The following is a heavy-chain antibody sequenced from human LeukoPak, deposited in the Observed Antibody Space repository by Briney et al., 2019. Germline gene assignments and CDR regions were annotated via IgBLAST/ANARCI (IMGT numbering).Heavy chain of an antibody. D-gene: IGHD6-13*01. V-gene: IGHV1-18*01. CDR3: ARDLTQLSDAFDI. J-gene: IGHJ3*02. CDR1: GGTFSSYA. Sequence: ASVKVSCKASGGTFSSYAISWVRQAPGQGLEWMGWISAYNGNTNYAQKLQGRVTMTTDTSTSTAYMELRSLRSDDTAVYYCARDLTQLSDAFDIWGQGTMVTVSS. CDR2: ISAYNGNT.